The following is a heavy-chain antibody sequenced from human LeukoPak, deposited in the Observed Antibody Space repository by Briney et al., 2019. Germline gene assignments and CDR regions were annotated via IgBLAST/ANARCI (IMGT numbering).Heavy chain of an antibody. V-gene: IGHV3-15*01. Sequence: GGSLRLSCAASGFTFSNAWMSWVRQAPGKGLEWVGRIKSKTDGGTIDYAAPVKGRFTISRDDSKNTLYLQMNSLKTEDTAVYHCTIPNGHWFDPWGQGTLVTVSS. J-gene: IGHJ5*02. D-gene: IGHD2-8*01. CDR3: TIPNGHWFDP. CDR2: IKSKTDGGTI. CDR1: GFTFSNAW.